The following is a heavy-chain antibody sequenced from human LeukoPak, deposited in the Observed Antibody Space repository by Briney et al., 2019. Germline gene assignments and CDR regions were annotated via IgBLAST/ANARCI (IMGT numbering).Heavy chain of an antibody. Sequence: SQTLSLTCTVSGGSISSGSYYWSWIRQPPGKGLEWIGSIYYSGSTYYNPSLKSRVTISVDTSKNQFSLKLSSVTAADTAVYYCARDSRNVGSGGYWGQGTLVTVSS. CDR1: GGSISSGSYY. CDR2: IYYSGST. D-gene: IGHD3-10*01. J-gene: IGHJ4*02. CDR3: ARDSRNVGSGGY. V-gene: IGHV4-39*07.